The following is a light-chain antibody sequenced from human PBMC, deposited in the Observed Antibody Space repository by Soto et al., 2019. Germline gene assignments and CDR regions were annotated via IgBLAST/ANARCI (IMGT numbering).Light chain of an antibody. CDR3: QQYYSYQYT. J-gene: IGKJ2*01. Sequence: DIQMTQSPSTLSASVGDRVTITCLASQSISSWLAWYQQKPGKAPKLLIYDASSLESGVPSRFSGSGSGTEVTLAISSLQPDDFSTCYCQQYYSYQYTVGQGTKLEIK. CDR1: QSISSW. CDR2: DAS. V-gene: IGKV1-5*01.